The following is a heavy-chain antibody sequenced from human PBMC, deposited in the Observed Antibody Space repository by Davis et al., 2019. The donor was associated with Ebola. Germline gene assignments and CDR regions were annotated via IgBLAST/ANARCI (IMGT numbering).Heavy chain of an antibody. CDR1: GGSISSYY. J-gene: IGHJ4*02. CDR3: ARQRTSTFDY. Sequence: SETLSLTCTVSGGSISSYYWSWIRQPPGKGLEWIGYIYYSGSTYYNPSLKSRVTISVDTSRNQFSLNLSSVTAADTAVYFCARQRTSTFDYWGQGTLVTVSS. V-gene: IGHV4-59*01. D-gene: IGHD2-2*01. CDR2: IYYSGST.